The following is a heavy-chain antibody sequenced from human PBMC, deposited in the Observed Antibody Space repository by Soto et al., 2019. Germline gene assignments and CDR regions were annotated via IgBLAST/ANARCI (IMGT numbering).Heavy chain of an antibody. Sequence: GGSLRLSCAASGFTFRSYSMNWVRQAPGKGLEWLSYISSNSIYADSVRGRFTTSRDNAKNSLYLQMNSLRDEDTAVYYCVRDQWYAFDVWGQGTTVTVSS. CDR2: ISSNS. V-gene: IGHV3-48*02. CDR3: VRDQWYAFDV. D-gene: IGHD2-8*01. CDR1: GFTFRSYS. J-gene: IGHJ6*01.